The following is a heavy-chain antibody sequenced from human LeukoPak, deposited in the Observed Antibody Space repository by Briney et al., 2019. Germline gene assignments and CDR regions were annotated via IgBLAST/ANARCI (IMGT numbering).Heavy chain of an antibody. CDR1: GYSISSGYY. J-gene: IGHJ4*02. V-gene: IGHV4-38-2*02. D-gene: IGHD4-23*01. Sequence: SETLSLTCTVSGYSISSGYYWGWIRQPPGKGLEWIGYIYHSGSTYYNPSLKSRVTISVDRSKNQFSLKLSSVTAADTAVYYCARGDTVVTPFDYWGQGTLVTVSS. CDR3: ARGDTVVTPFDY. CDR2: IYHSGST.